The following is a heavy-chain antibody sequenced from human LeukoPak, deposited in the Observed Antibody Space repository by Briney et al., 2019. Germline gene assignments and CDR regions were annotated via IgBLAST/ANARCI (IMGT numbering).Heavy chain of an antibody. CDR1: GVSLRGYY. CDR2: INHSGST. J-gene: IGHJ4*02. Sequence: PSETLSLLCAVYGVSLRGYYWSWIRQPPGKGLEWIGEINHSGSTNYNPSLKSRVTISVDTSKNQFSLKLSSVTAADTAVYYCAKRKTYYDYVWGSYRYMDPFDYWGRGTPVTVSS. CDR3: AKRKTYYDYVWGSYRYMDPFDY. D-gene: IGHD3-16*02. V-gene: IGHV4-34*01.